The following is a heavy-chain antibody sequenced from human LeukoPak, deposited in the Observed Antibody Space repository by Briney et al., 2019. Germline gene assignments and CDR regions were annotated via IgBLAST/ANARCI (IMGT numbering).Heavy chain of an antibody. Sequence: GGSLRLSCAASGFTFSSYWMSWVRQAPGKGLEWVANIKQAGSEKYYVDSVKGRFTISRDNAKNSLYLQMNSLRAEDTAVYYCARDDSSGWGPYYYGMDVWGQGTTVTVSS. CDR1: GFTFSSYW. CDR3: ARDDSSGWGPYYYGMDV. CDR2: IKQAGSEK. J-gene: IGHJ6*02. D-gene: IGHD6-19*01. V-gene: IGHV3-7*03.